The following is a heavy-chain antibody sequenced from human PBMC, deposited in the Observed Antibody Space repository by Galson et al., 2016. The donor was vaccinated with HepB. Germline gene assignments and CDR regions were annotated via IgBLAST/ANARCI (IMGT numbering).Heavy chain of an antibody. CDR2: ISDSGDNT. D-gene: IGHD6-25*01. J-gene: IGHJ6*02. CDR1: GFIFRTYA. Sequence: SLRLSCATSGFIFRTYAMAWVRQAPGKGLDWVSAISDSGDNTYYADSVKGRFSISRDSSKGTLYLQMNSLRAEDTAIYYCAKAYTSGLYYGFDVWGQGTTVTVSS. CDR3: AKAYTSGLYYGFDV. V-gene: IGHV3-23*01.